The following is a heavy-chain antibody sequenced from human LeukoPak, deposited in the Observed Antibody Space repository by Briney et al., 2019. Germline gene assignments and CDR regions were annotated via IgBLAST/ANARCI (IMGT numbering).Heavy chain of an antibody. V-gene: IGHV1-69*04. CDR2: IIPILGIA. Sequence: ASVKVSCKASGGTFSSYTISWVGQAPGQGLEWMGRIIPILGIANYAQKFQGRVTITADKSTSTAYMELSSLRSEDTAVYYCARDLLGVVVIAHNWFDPWGQGTLVTVSS. CDR1: GGTFSSYT. CDR3: ARDLLGVVVIAHNWFDP. D-gene: IGHD2-21*01. J-gene: IGHJ5*02.